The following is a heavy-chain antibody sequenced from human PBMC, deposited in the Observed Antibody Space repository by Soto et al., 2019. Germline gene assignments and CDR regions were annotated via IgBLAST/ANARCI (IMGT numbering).Heavy chain of an antibody. J-gene: IGHJ4*02. CDR1: GGSISSGGYS. V-gene: IGHV4-30-2*01. CDR3: ARARKATYITGGFDS. Sequence: PSETLSLTCAVSGGSISSGGYSWSWIRQPPGKGLEWIGYIYHSGSTYYNPSLNGRVTMSIDTSKNQFSLKATSLTAADTAVYYCARARKATYITGGFDSWGQGTLVTVSS. CDR2: IYHSGST. D-gene: IGHD3-3*01.